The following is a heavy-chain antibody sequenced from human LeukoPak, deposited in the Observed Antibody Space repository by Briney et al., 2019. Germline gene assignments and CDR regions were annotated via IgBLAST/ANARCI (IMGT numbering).Heavy chain of an antibody. J-gene: IGHJ4*02. Sequence: GASVKVSCKASGYTFSNYAMNWVRQAPGQGLEWMGWINTNTGNPVYAQGFTGRFVFSLDTSVNTTYLQITSLKAEDTAVYYCARAVGYCSSNSCYLGYWGQGTLVTVSS. V-gene: IGHV7-4-1*02. CDR3: ARAVGYCSSNSCYLGY. CDR2: INTNTGNP. D-gene: IGHD2-2*03. CDR1: GYTFSNYA.